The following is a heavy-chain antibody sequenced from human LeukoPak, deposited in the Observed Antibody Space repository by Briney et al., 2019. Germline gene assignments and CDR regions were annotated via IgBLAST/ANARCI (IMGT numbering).Heavy chain of an antibody. J-gene: IGHJ3*02. CDR1: GGSISSYY. D-gene: IGHD3-22*01. V-gene: IGHV4-59*01. CDR3: ARWSSGYYDAFDI. CDR2: IYYSGST. Sequence: PSETLSLTYTVSGGSISSYYWSWIRQPPGKGLEWIGYIYYSGSTYYNPSLKSRVTISVDTSKNQFSLKLSSVTAADTAVYYCARWSSGYYDAFDIWGQGTMVTLSS.